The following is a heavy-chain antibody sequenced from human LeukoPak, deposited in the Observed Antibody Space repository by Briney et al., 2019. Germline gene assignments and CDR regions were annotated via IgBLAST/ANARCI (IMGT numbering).Heavy chain of an antibody. J-gene: IGHJ4*02. CDR3: ARAMYYFEY. V-gene: IGHV3-48*02. CDR2: ISSSSSSI. Sequence: GRSLRLSCAASGFTFSTYGMHWVRQAPGKGLECVSYISSSSSSIYYADSVKGRFTISRDNAKNSLYLQMNSLRDEDTALYSCARAMYYFEYWGQGTPVTVSS. CDR1: GFTFSTYG.